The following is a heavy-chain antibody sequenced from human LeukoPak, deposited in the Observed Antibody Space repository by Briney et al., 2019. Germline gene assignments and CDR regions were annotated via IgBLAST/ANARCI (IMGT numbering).Heavy chain of an antibody. CDR3: TRGSYYDSSGYSGVRLFDY. Sequence: ASVKVSCKASGYTFTGYYIHWVRQAPGQGLEWMGWINPTSGGTNFAQKFQGRVTMTSDTSISTAYMELSRLRSDDTALYYCTRGSYYDSSGYSGVRLFDYWGQGTPVTVPS. V-gene: IGHV1-2*02. J-gene: IGHJ4*02. CDR2: INPTSGGT. CDR1: GYTFTGYY. D-gene: IGHD3-22*01.